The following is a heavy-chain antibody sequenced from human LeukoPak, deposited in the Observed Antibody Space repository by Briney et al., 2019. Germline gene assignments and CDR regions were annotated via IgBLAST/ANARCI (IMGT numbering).Heavy chain of an antibody. V-gene: IGHV5-51*01. D-gene: IGHD6-13*01. Sequence: GESLKISCKGSGYIFASYWIGWVRQMPGKGLEWMGIIYPGDSDTRYSPSFQGQVTISADKSITTAYLQWSSLKASDTAIYFCARRSSSGWYMDYWGQGTLVTVSS. J-gene: IGHJ4*02. CDR3: ARRSSSGWYMDY. CDR2: IYPGDSDT. CDR1: GYIFASYW.